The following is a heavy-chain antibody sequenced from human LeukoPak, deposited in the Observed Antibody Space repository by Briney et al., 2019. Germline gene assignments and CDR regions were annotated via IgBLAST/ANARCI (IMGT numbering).Heavy chain of an antibody. J-gene: IGHJ4*02. CDR1: GYTFTGYY. CDR3: ARGFSSWYLSPYYLEY. Sequence: ASVKVSCKASGYTFTGYYMHWLRQVPGQALEWMGWINPNSGGTNYAQKFQGRVTMTRDTSITTAYMELSRLRSDVTAVYYCARGFSSWYLSPYYLEYCGQGTPVTVSS. V-gene: IGHV1-2*02. CDR2: INPNSGGT. D-gene: IGHD6-13*01.